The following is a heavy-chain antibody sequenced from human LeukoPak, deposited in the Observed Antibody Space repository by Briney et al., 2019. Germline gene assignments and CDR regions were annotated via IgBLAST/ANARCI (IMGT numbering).Heavy chain of an antibody. D-gene: IGHD6-13*01. J-gene: IGHJ4*02. CDR1: GGSFSGYY. CDR2: INHSGST. CDR3: ARSRGIAAPKLDY. Sequence: SETLSLTCAVYGGSFSGYYWNWIRQPPGKGLEWIGEINHSGSTNYNPSLKSRVTISVDTSKNQFSLKLSSVTAADTAVYYCARSRGIAAPKLDYWGQGTLVTVSS. V-gene: IGHV4-34*01.